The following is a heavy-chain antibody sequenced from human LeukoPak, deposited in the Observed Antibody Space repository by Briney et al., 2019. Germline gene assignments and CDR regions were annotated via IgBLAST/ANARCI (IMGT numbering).Heavy chain of an antibody. J-gene: IGHJ4*02. CDR2: IFAGVGT. CDR1: GFPVSNNY. V-gene: IGHV3-53*01. CDR3: ARGDRGTGQHFDY. Sequence: PGGSLRLSCAASGFPVSNNYMTWVRQAPGKGLEWVSIIFAGVGTYYADSVRGRFTISRDNSKNTLYLQMNSLEAEDAAVYYCARGDRGTGQHFDYWGQGTLVTVSS. D-gene: IGHD1-1*01.